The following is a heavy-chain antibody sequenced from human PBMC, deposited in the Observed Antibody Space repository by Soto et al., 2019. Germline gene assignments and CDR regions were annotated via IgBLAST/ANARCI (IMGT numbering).Heavy chain of an antibody. CDR2: ISTYNGDT. Sequence: VQLVQSGAEVKKPGASAKVSCKASGYTFSRSGISWVRQAPGQGLEWMGWISTYNGDTNYAQKVQGRVTMTTDTTTSKAFMEMMSLRSDDTAVYYCARSGSVPYYYYGLDVWGQGTTVTVSS. CDR3: ARSGSVPYYYYGLDV. J-gene: IGHJ6*02. V-gene: IGHV1-18*01. D-gene: IGHD1-26*01. CDR1: GYTFSRSG.